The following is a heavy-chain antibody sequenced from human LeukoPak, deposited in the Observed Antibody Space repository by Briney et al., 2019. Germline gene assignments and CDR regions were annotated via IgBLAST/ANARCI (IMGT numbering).Heavy chain of an antibody. CDR1: GGSIITYY. Sequence: SETLSLTCTVSGGSIITYYWSWIRQPPGKGLEWIAFTHSSGNTGYNPSLKSRVTLSLDTSKSHFSLKVTSMTAADTGVYYCARSLPGAIGAADLWGQGTLVTVSS. J-gene: IGHJ4*02. CDR2: THSSGNT. CDR3: ARSLPGAIGAADL. V-gene: IGHV4-59*01. D-gene: IGHD6-13*01.